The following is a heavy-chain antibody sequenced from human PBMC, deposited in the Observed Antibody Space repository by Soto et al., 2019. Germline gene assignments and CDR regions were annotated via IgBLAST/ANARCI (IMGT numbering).Heavy chain of an antibody. CDR1: GGTFSSYA. J-gene: IGHJ6*02. D-gene: IGHD1-26*01. CDR3: ASSVRGSYAYYYYYGMDV. V-gene: IGHV1-69*13. Sequence: AVKVSCKASGGTFSSYAISWVRQAPGQGLEWMGGIIPIFGTANYAQKFQGRVTITADESTSTAYMELSSLRYEDTAVYYCASSVRGSYAYYYYYGMDVWGQGTTVTVSS. CDR2: IIPIFGTA.